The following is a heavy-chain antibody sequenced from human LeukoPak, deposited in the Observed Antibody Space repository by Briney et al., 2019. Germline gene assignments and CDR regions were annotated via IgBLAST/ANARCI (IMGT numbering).Heavy chain of an antibody. CDR3: ELCGTTVPPGFLWFDP. J-gene: IGHJ5*02. CDR2: IYNSGST. Sequence: SETLSLTCSVSGGSISSHYWSWIRQPPGKGLEWIGYIYNSGSTKYNPSLKSRVTISVATSKNQFSLKLSSVTAAATAVYSCELCGTTVPPGFLWFDPWGQGTLVTVSS. V-gene: IGHV4-59*11. D-gene: IGHD4-17*01. CDR1: GGSISSHY.